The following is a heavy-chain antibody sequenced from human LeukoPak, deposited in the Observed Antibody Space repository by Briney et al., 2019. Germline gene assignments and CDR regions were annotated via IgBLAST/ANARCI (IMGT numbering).Heavy chain of an antibody. Sequence: GGSLRLSCAVSGFTVSSNYMSWVRQAPGKGLEWVSIIYSGGSTYYADSVKGRFTISRDNSKSTLYLQMNSLRAEDTAVYYCASIKYPWSYWGQGTLVTVSS. D-gene: IGHD1-1*01. J-gene: IGHJ4*02. V-gene: IGHV3-53*01. CDR1: GFTVSSNY. CDR2: IYSGGST. CDR3: ASIKYPWSY.